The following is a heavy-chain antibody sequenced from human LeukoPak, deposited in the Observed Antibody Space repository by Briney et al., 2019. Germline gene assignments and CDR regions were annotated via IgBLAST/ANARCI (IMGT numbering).Heavy chain of an antibody. CDR1: GYTFTSYF. CDR3: ASSSRPSLYFYMYG. J-gene: IGHJ6*03. Sequence: ASVTVSCKASGYTFTSYFMHWVRQPPCQGLEWMEIINPSGGNTSFAQKFQGRVTMTKDMSTSTVFMKLSSRGSEDTALYYCASSSRPSLYFYMYGWGKGTTVTVSS. CDR2: INPSGGNT. V-gene: IGHV1-46*01. D-gene: IGHD6-6*01.